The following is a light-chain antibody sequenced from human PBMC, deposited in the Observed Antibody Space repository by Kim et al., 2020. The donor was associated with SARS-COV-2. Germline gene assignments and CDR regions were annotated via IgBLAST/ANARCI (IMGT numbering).Light chain of an antibody. J-gene: IGKJ5*01. CDR3: QQRSNWPPIT. CDR2: DAS. V-gene: IGKV3-11*01. CDR1: QSVSSY. Sequence: LSAGESATLSCRASQSVSSYLAWYQQKPGQAPRLLIYDASNRATGIPARFSGSGSGTDFTLTISSLEPEDFAVYYCQQRSNWPPITFGQGTRLE.